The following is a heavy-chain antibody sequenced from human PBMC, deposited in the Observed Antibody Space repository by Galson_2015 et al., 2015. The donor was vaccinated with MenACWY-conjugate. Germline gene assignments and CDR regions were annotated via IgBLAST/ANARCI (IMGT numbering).Heavy chain of an antibody. Sequence: SLRLSCAGSGFTFSNYAMSWVRQAPGKGLEWVSEVTGSGGGTYYADSVKGRFTISRDNSKNTLYLQMNSLGAEDTAIYYCANSLHSSSWNNLDYWGQGTLVTVSS. CDR3: ANSLHSSSWNNLDY. CDR1: GFTFSNYA. V-gene: IGHV3-23*01. J-gene: IGHJ4*02. CDR2: VTGSGGGT. D-gene: IGHD6-13*01.